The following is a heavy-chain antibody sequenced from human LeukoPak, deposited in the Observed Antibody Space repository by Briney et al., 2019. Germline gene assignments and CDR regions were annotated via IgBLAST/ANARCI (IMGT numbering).Heavy chain of an antibody. V-gene: IGHV3-23*01. D-gene: IGHD6-19*01. J-gene: IGHJ5*02. CDR1: GFTFSSYA. Sequence: GASLRLSCAASGFTFSSYAMSWVRQAPGKGLEWVSAISGSGGSTYYADSVKGRFSISRDNSKNTLYLQMNSLRAEDTAVYYCAKDQVQWLVGWFDPWGQGTLVTVSS. CDR3: AKDQVQWLVGWFDP. CDR2: ISGSGGST.